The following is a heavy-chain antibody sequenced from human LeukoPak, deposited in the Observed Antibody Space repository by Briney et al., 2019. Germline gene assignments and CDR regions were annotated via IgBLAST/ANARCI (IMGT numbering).Heavy chain of an antibody. J-gene: IGHJ4*02. Sequence: ASVKVSCKASGYTFTSYGISWVRQAPGQGLEWMGWISAYNGNTNYAQKLQGRVTMTTDTSTSTAYMELRSLRSDDTAVYYCARVRRSVVVTATPIDYWGQGTLVTVSS. CDR1: GYTFTSYG. CDR2: ISAYNGNT. CDR3: ARVRRSVVVTATPIDY. D-gene: IGHD2-21*02. V-gene: IGHV1-18*01.